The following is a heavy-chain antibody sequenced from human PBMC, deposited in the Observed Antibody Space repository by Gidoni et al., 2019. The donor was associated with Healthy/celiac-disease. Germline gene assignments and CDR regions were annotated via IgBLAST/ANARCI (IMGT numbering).Heavy chain of an antibody. Sequence: QVQLVESGGGVVQPGRSLRLSCAASGFTFGSYAMHWVRQAPGKGLEWVAFISYDGSNKYYADSVKGRFTISRDNSKNTLYLQMNSLRAEDTAVYYCAREVTFVWFGESHWFDPWGQGTLVTVSS. V-gene: IGHV3-30-3*01. D-gene: IGHD3-10*01. CDR3: AREVTFVWFGESHWFDP. J-gene: IGHJ5*02. CDR1: GFTFGSYA. CDR2: ISYDGSNK.